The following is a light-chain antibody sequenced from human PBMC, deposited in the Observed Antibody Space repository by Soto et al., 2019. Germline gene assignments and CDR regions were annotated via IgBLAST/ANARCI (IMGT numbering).Light chain of an antibody. Sequence: DIQMTQSPSSLSASVGDRVTITCRASQGISSYLAWYQQRPGKVPKVLIYAASTLHSGVPSRFSGSGSGTDFTLTISNLQPEDVATDYCQNYYNAPETFGQGTKVEIK. J-gene: IGKJ1*01. CDR2: AAS. CDR1: QGISSY. CDR3: QNYYNAPET. V-gene: IGKV1-27*01.